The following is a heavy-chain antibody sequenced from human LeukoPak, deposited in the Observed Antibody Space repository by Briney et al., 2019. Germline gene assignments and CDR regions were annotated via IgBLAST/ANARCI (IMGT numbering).Heavy chain of an antibody. J-gene: IGHJ4*02. CDR2: IYYSGST. V-gene: IGHV4-59*12. CDR1: GGSISSYY. CDR3: ARDNWVMGHY. D-gene: IGHD7-27*01. Sequence: SETLSLTCTVSGGSISSYYWSWIRQPPGKGLEWIGYIYYSGSTNYNPSLKSRVTISVDTSKNQFSLKLSSVTAADTAVYYCARDNWVMGHYWGQGTLVTVSS.